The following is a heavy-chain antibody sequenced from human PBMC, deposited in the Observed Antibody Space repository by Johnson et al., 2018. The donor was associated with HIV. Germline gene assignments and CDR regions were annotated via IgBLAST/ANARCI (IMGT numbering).Heavy chain of an antibody. J-gene: IGHJ3*02. CDR3: TTDGLWFGDPSFDI. D-gene: IGHD3-10*01. V-gene: IGHV3-15*01. Sequence: VQLVESGGGLVQPGGSLRLSCAASGFTFRNAWMSWVRQAPGRGLEWVGRIKSRSDGGATDHDAPVKGRFTISRDDSKNTLYLQMNSLKVEDTAVYYCTTDGLWFGDPSFDIWGQGTVVTVSS. CDR2: IKSRSDGGAT. CDR1: GFTFRNAW.